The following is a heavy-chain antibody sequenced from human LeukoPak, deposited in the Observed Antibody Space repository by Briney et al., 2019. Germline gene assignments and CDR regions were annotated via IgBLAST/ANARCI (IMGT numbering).Heavy chain of an antibody. Sequence: PGGSLRLSCAASGFSFSSYSINWVRQAPGKGLEWVSSISSSSSYIYYADSVKGRFTISRDNAKNSLYLQMNSLRAEDTAVYYCARGFDYYDSSGDYWGQGTLVTVSS. CDR2: ISSSSSYI. CDR3: ARGFDYYDSSGDY. J-gene: IGHJ4*02. V-gene: IGHV3-21*01. D-gene: IGHD3-22*01. CDR1: GFSFSSYS.